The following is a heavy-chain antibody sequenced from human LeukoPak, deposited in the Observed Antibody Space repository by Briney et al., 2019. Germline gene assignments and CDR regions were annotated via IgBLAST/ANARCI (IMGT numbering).Heavy chain of an antibody. CDR1: GGSINSGSYY. D-gene: IGHD3-22*01. Sequence: SQTLSLTCTVSGGSINSGSYYWSWIRQPGGKGLEWIGRIYTSGSTNYNPSLKSRVTISVDTSKNQFSLKLSSVTAADTAVYYCARASHYYDSSGYYVDAFDIWGQGTMVTVSS. V-gene: IGHV4-61*02. J-gene: IGHJ3*02. CDR3: ARASHYYDSSGYYVDAFDI. CDR2: IYTSGST.